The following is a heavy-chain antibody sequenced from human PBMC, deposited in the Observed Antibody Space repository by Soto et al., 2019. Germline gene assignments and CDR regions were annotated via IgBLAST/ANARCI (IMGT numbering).Heavy chain of an antibody. D-gene: IGHD1-26*01. Sequence: ASVKVSCKASGYTFTSYNIHWVRQAPGQGLEWMGISNPSGGGPSYAQKFQGRVTMTRDMSITTVYMELNNLSPDDTAVYYCGRGRSGQIVVFYWGQGTLVTVSS. CDR2: SNPSGGGP. J-gene: IGHJ4*02. V-gene: IGHV1-46*01. CDR1: GYTFTSYN. CDR3: GRGRSGQIVVFY.